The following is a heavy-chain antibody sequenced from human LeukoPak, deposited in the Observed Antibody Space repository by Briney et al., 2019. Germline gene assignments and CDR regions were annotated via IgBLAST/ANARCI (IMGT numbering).Heavy chain of an antibody. D-gene: IGHD5-12*01. CDR1: GGSISNYY. V-gene: IGHV4-59*12. CDR2: IHYSGNT. Sequence: SETLSLTCTVSGGSISNYYWSWIRQPPGKGLEWIGYIHYSGNTNYKSSLKSRVTISVDTSKNQFSLKLSSVTAADTAVYYCARRSGYKISFDCWGQGTLVTVSP. J-gene: IGHJ4*02. CDR3: ARRSGYKISFDC.